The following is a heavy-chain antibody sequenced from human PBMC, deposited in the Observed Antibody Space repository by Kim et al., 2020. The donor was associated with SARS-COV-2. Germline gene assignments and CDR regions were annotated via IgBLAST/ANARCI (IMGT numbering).Heavy chain of an antibody. CDR1: GFTFSSYS. CDR2: ISSSSSYI. Sequence: GGSLRLSCAASGFTFSSYSMNWVRQAPGKGLEWVSSISSSSSYIYYADSVKGRFTISRDNAKNSLYLQMNSLRAEDTAVYYCARLDLIAAAGTQTYYYYGMDVWGQGTTVTVSS. D-gene: IGHD6-13*01. V-gene: IGHV3-21*01. J-gene: IGHJ6*02. CDR3: ARLDLIAAAGTQTYYYYGMDV.